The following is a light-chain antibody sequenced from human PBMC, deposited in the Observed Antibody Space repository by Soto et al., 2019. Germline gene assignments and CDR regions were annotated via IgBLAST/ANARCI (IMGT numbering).Light chain of an antibody. CDR3: QSYGTSLSGLYV. CDR2: DSN. CDR1: SSNIGAGRD. V-gene: IGLV1-40*01. Sequence: QSVLTQPPSVSGAPGQRVTISCTGSSSNIGAGRDVHWYRQLPGAAPKFLISDSNHRPSGVPDRFSVSKSGASASLAITGVRAEDEGDYFCQSYGTSLSGLYVFGTGTKLTVL. J-gene: IGLJ1*01.